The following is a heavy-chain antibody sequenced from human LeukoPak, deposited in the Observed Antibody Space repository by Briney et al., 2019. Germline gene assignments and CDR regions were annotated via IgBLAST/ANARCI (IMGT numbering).Heavy chain of an antibody. V-gene: IGHV1-24*01. J-gene: IGHJ6*02. CDR3: ATFGGDGMDV. CDR1: GGTFSSYA. D-gene: IGHD3-10*01. Sequence: ASVKVSCKASGGTFSSYAISWVRQAPGKGLEWMGGFDPEDGETIYAQKFQGRVTMTEDTSTDTAYMELSSLRSEDTAVYYCATFGGDGMDVWGQGTTVTVSS. CDR2: FDPEDGET.